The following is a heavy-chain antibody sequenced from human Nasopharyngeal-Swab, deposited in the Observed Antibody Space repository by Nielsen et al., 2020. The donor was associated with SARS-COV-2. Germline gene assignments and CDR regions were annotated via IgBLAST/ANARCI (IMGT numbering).Heavy chain of an antibody. Sequence: WIRQPPGKGLVWVSRINSDGSSTSYADSVKGRSTISRDNAKNTLYLQMNSLRAEDTAVYYCARAGEDGEYYDFWSGYCKDYYGMDVWGQGTTVTVSS. CDR2: INSDGSST. V-gene: IGHV3-74*01. CDR3: ARAGEDGEYYDFWSGYCKDYYGMDV. J-gene: IGHJ6*02. D-gene: IGHD3-3*01.